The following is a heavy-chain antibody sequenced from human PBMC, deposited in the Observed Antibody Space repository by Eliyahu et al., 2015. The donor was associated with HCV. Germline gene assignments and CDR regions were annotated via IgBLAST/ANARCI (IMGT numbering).Heavy chain of an antibody. CDR3: ATLRGSPGALILDGFDV. V-gene: IGHV5-51*01. CDR2: IYFGDSDM. J-gene: IGHJ3*01. CDR1: GDTLSRNW. D-gene: IGHD3-16*01. Sequence: EVQLVQSGAEMKEPGDSLKISCEGSGDTLSRNWIGWLRQMPGKGLEWMGIIYFGDSDMRKSQSFLGRITMSVDKSINTAYLQLSSLTASDTAMYYCATLRGSPGALILDGFDVWGQGTLITVSS.